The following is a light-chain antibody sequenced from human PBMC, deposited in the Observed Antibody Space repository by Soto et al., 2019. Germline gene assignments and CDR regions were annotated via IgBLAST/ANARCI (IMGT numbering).Light chain of an antibody. CDR2: GAS. CDR1: QSVSSSY. CDR3: RQYGSTPLFT. J-gene: IGKJ3*01. V-gene: IGKV3-20*01. Sequence: EIVLTQSPGTLSLSPGERATLSCRASQSVSSSYLAWYQQKPGQAPRLLIYGASSRATGIPDRFSGGGSGTEFALTISSLEPADFAVYYCRQYGSTPLFTFGPGTKVDIK.